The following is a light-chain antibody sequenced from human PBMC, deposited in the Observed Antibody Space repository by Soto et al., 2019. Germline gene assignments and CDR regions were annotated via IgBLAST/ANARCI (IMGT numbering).Light chain of an antibody. J-gene: IGKJ1*01. CDR2: DAS. Sequence: DIQMTQSPSSLSASVGDRVTITCRASQSVSRWLAWYQQQPGKAPMLLIFDASNLESGVPSRFSGSGSGTEVTLAISSRQPDDFAIYYGQHYNTYSTFGEGTKVEVK. CDR1: QSVSRW. CDR3: QHYNTYST. V-gene: IGKV1-5*01.